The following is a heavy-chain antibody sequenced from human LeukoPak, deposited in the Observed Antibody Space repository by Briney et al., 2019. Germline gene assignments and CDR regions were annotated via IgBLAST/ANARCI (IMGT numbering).Heavy chain of an antibody. J-gene: IGHJ4*02. CDR3: ARAGTGITIFGVVIKVDYFDY. CDR1: GVSISSGGYY. Sequence: PSETLSLTCTVSGVSISSGGYYWSWIRQHPGKGLEWIGYIYYSGSTYYNPSLKSRVTISVDTSKNQFSLKLSSVTAADTAVYYCARAGTGITIFGVVIKVDYFDYWGQGTLVTVSS. CDR2: IYYSGST. D-gene: IGHD3-3*01. V-gene: IGHV4-31*03.